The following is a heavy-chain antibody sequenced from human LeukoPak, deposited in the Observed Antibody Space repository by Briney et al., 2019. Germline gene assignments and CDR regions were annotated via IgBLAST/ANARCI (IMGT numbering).Heavy chain of an antibody. J-gene: IGHJ4*02. CDR2: INHSGST. CDR3: ARGGFYCGGDCYVDY. V-gene: IGHV4-34*01. CDR1: GGSFSPYY. D-gene: IGHD2-21*02. Sequence: SETLSLTCAVYGGSFSPYYWSWIRQPPGKGLEWIGEINHSGSTTYNPYLKSRVTISVDTSKNQFSLRLSSVTAADTAVYYCARGGFYCGGDCYVDYWGQGTLVTVSS.